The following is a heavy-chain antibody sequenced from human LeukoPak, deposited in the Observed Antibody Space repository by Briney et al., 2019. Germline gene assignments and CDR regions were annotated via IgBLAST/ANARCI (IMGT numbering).Heavy chain of an antibody. D-gene: IGHD6-6*01. CDR2: MYYSGTT. V-gene: IGHV4-39*07. CDR3: ATGTGMTPRPVDY. Sequence: SETLSLTCKVSGGSISSITYYWGWIRQPPGKGPEWIGSMYYSGTTSYNLSLKSRVTISLDTSRTQVSLNVSSVTAADTAVYFCATGTGMTPRPVDYWGQGTLVTVSS. J-gene: IGHJ4*01. CDR1: GGSISSITYY.